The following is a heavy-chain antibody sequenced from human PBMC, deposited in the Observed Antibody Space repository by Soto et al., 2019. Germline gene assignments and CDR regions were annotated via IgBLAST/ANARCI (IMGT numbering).Heavy chain of an antibody. CDR3: ARIETPDVGDYDFWSGYYY. CDR1: GYSFTSYW. Sequence: PGESLKISCKGSGYSFTSYWIGWVRQMPGKGLEWMGIIYPGDSDTRYSPSFQGQVTISADKSISTAYLQWSSLKASDTAMYYCARIETPDVGDYDFWSGYYYWGQGTLVTVSS. V-gene: IGHV5-51*01. D-gene: IGHD3-3*01. J-gene: IGHJ4*02. CDR2: IYPGDSDT.